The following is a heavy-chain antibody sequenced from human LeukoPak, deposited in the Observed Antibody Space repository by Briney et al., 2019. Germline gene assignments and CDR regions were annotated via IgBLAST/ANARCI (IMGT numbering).Heavy chain of an antibody. V-gene: IGHV4-59*08. CDR3: ARRMYYYDSSGYGGYWLDP. Sequence: PSETLSLTCTVSGGSISSYYWSWIGQPPGRGLEWCGYIYYSGSTNYNPSLTSRVTISVDTSKNQFSLKLSSVTAADTAVYYCARRMYYYDSSGYGGYWLDPWGQGTLVTVSS. J-gene: IGHJ5*02. D-gene: IGHD3-22*01. CDR1: GGSISSYY. CDR2: IYYSGST.